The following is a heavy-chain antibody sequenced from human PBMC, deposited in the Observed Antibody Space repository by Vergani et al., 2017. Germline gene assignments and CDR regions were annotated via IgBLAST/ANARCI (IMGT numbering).Heavy chain of an antibody. Sequence: EVQLVESGGGLVKPGGSLRLSCTASGFTLNIYSMNWVRQAPGKGLEWVSGISSTSGHIYHADSLKGRFTISRDNAKNTLYLQMNSLRVEDTGVYYCARARCIETCYMSNWLDSWGQGTLVTVSS. CDR3: ARARCIETCYMSNWLDS. J-gene: IGHJ5*01. V-gene: IGHV3-21*01. CDR1: GFTLNIYS. CDR2: ISSTSGHI. D-gene: IGHD3-9*01.